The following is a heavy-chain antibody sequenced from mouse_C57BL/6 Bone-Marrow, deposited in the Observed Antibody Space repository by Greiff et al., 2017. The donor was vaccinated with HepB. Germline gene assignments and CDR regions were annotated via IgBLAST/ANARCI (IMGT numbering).Heavy chain of an antibody. CDR1: GYAFSSYW. V-gene: IGHV1-80*01. Sequence: QVQLKESGAELVKPGASVKISCKASGYAFSSYWMNWVKQRPGKGLEWIGQIYPGDGDTNYNGKFKGKATLTADKSSSTAYMQLSSLTSEDSAVYFCARWGLYYYGSPWYFDVWGTGTTVTVSS. D-gene: IGHD1-1*01. CDR2: IYPGDGDT. J-gene: IGHJ1*03. CDR3: ARWGLYYYGSPWYFDV.